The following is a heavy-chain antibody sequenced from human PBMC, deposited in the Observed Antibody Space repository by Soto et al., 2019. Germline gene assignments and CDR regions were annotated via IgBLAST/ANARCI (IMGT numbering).Heavy chain of an antibody. J-gene: IGHJ6*02. V-gene: IGHV3-30*03. CDR3: ARDHCSGGSCYGGDYYGMDV. D-gene: IGHD2-15*01. CDR2: ISYDGSNK. CDR1: GFTFSSYG. Sequence: PGGSLRLSCAASGFTFSSYGMHWVRQAPGKGLEWVAVISYDGSNKYYADSVKGRFTISRDNSKNTLYLQMNSLRAEDTAVYCCARDHCSGGSCYGGDYYGMDVWGQGPTVTASS.